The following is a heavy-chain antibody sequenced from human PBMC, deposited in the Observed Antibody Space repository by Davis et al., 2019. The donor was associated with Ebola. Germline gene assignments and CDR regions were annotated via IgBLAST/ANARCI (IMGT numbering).Heavy chain of an antibody. CDR3: ARSVDPDIVVVPGFDY. V-gene: IGHV1-69*13. CDR1: GGTFSSYA. J-gene: IGHJ4*02. D-gene: IGHD2-2*01. Sequence: SVKVSCKASGGTFSSYAISWVRQAPGQGLEWMGGIIPIFGTANYAQKFQGRVTITADESTSTAYMELSSLRSEDTAVYYCARSVDPDIVVVPGFDYWGQGTLVTVSS. CDR2: IIPIFGTA.